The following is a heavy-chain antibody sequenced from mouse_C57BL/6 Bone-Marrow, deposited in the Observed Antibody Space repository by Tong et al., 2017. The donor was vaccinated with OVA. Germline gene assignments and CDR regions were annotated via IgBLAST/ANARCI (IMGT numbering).Heavy chain of an antibody. D-gene: IGHD2-2*01. CDR1: GFTFSYYY. J-gene: IGHJ2*01. CDR3: ASHMVTTGY. V-gene: IGHV5-12*01. Sequence: EVQLQESGGGLVQPGGSLKLSCAASGFTFSYYYMYWVRQTPEKRLEWVSYISNGGGSTYYPNTVKGRFTISRDNAKNTLYLQMSLLKSEDTAMYYCASHMVTTGYWGQGTPLTVSS. CDR2: ISNGGGST.